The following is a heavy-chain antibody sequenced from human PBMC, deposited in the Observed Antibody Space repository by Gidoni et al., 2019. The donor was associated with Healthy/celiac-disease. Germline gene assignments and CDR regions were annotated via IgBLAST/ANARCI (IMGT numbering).Heavy chain of an antibody. CDR2: VRYDGSNT. CDR1: GFPFSSYG. Sequence: QVPLVESGGGVVQPGGSLRLSCAASGFPFSSYGMHWVRQAPGKGLEWVTFVRYDGSNTYYADSVKGRFTISRDNSKNTLYLQMNSLRAEDTAVYYCGKDEGTTVVPDYWGQGTLVTVSS. CDR3: GKDEGTTVVPDY. V-gene: IGHV3-30*02. J-gene: IGHJ4*02. D-gene: IGHD4-17*01.